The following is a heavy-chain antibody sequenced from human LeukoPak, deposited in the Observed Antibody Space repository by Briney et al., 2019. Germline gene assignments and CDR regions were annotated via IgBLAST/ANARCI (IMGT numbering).Heavy chain of an antibody. Sequence: GGSLRLSCAASGFTFSSYWMSWVRQAPGKGLEWVANIKQDGSEKYYADPVRGRFTISRDNAKNSLYLQMNSLRAEDTAVYYCARTYYYGSGSLYHFDYWGQGTLVTVSS. CDR1: GFTFSSYW. J-gene: IGHJ4*02. CDR3: ARTYYYGSGSLYHFDY. D-gene: IGHD3-10*01. CDR2: IKQDGSEK. V-gene: IGHV3-7*01.